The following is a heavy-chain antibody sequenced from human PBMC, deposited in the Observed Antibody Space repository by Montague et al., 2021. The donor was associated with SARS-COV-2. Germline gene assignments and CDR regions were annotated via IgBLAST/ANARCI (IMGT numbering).Heavy chain of an antibody. D-gene: IGHD6-13*01. V-gene: IGHV4-39*01. CDR2: INYSGTT. CDR3: ARHWGIAAAGN. J-gene: IGHJ4*02. Sequence: SQTLSLTCSVSGGPITDRTYYWGCIRQSPGKGLMWIGAINYSGTTYYNPSLKSRVTISLDTAKNQFSLKMTSVTAADTAVYYCARHWGIAAAGNWGQGTLVTVSS. CDR1: GGPITDRTYY.